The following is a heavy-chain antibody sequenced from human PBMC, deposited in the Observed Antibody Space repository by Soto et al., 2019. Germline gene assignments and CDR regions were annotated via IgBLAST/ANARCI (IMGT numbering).Heavy chain of an antibody. CDR2: ISYDGSKE. CDR1: GFIFSSYA. D-gene: IGHD3-3*01. Sequence: QVQLVESGGGVVQPGKSLTISCAASGFIFSSYAMHWVRQAPGKGMEWVALISYDGSKEYYADSVKGRFTISRDNSKNTLYLQMNSLRAEDTAVYYCAKDEVTNYDFWSGFEFDHWGQGTLVTVSS. J-gene: IGHJ4*02. V-gene: IGHV3-30*18. CDR3: AKDEVTNYDFWSGFEFDH.